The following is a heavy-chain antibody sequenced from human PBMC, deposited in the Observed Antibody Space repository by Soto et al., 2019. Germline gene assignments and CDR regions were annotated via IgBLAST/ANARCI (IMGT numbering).Heavy chain of an antibody. J-gene: IGHJ4*02. CDR3: ARQYYGSGSYYNLAFLRHPIDD. CDR2: IIPIFGTA. V-gene: IGHV1-69*13. Sequence: SVKVSCKASGGTFSSYAISWVRQAPGQGLEWMGGIIPIFGTANYAQKFQGRVTITADESTSTAYMELSSLRSEDTAVYYCARQYYGSGSYYNLAFLRHPIDDWGQGTLVTVSS. CDR1: GGTFSSYA. D-gene: IGHD3-10*01.